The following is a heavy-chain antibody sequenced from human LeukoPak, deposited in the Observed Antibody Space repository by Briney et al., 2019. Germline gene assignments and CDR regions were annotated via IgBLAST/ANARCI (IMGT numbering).Heavy chain of an antibody. CDR3: ARQKGIAVAGPDGFDP. Sequence: GESLKISCKGSGYRFNAYWIAWVRQMPGKGLEWMGRIDPTDSYTYYSPSFQGHVTISADKSIYTAYLQWSSLKASDTAMYYCARQKGIAVAGPDGFDPWGQGTLVTVSS. J-gene: IGHJ5*02. CDR2: IDPTDSYT. D-gene: IGHD6-19*01. CDR1: GYRFNAYW. V-gene: IGHV5-10-1*01.